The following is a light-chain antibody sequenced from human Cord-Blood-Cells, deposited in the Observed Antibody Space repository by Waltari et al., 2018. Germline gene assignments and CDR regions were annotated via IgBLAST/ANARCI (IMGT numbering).Light chain of an antibody. J-gene: IGKJ2*01. CDR3: QQYGSSPDETTV. Sequence: EIVLTQSPRTLSLSPGERATPSCRASQSVSSSYLAWYQQKPGQAPRLLIYGASSRATGIPDRFSGSGSGTDFTLTISRLEPEDFAVYYCQQYGSSPDETTVFGQGTKLEIK. V-gene: IGKV3-20*01. CDR1: QSVSSSY. CDR2: GAS.